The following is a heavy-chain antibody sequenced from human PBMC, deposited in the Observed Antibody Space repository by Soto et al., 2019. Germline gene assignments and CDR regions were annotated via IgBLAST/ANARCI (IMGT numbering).Heavy chain of an antibody. D-gene: IGHD3-3*01. V-gene: IGHV4-34*01. CDR2: INHSGST. J-gene: IGHJ6*02. CDR1: GGSFSGYY. CDR3: ARGRRVRFLEWYYYYGMDV. Sequence: LSLTCAVYGGSFSGYYWSWIRQPPGKGLEWIGEINHSGSTNYNPSLKSRVTISVDTSKNQFSLKLSSVTAADTAVYHCARGRRVRFLEWYYYYGMDVWGQGTTVTVSS.